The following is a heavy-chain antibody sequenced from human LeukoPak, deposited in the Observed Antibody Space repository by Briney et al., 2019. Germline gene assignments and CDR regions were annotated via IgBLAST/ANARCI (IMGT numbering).Heavy chain of an antibody. Sequence: PSETLSLTCTVSGGSISSGGYYWSWIRQHPGEGLEWIGYIYYSGSTYYNPSLKSRVTISVDTSKNQFSLKLSSVTAADTAVYYCARDHPEYYYMDVWGKGTTVTVSS. V-gene: IGHV4-31*03. CDR2: IYYSGST. D-gene: IGHD1-14*01. CDR1: GGSISSGGYY. CDR3: ARDHPEYYYMDV. J-gene: IGHJ6*03.